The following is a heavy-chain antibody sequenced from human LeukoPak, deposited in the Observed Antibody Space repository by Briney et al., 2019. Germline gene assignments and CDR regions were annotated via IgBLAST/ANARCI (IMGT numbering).Heavy chain of an antibody. CDR3: AKDSAYKLSYYVDSENSDY. D-gene: IGHD3-10*02. Sequence: GGSLRLSCAASGFTFSSYAMSWVRQAPGKGLEWVSAISGSGGSTYYADSVKGRFTISRDNSKNTLYLQMNSLRAEDTAVYYCAKDSAYKLSYYVDSENSDYWGQGTLVTVSS. CDR2: ISGSGGST. V-gene: IGHV3-23*01. J-gene: IGHJ4*02. CDR1: GFTFSSYA.